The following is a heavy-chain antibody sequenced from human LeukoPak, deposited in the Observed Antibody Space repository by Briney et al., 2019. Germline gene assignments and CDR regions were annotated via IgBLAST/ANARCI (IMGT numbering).Heavy chain of an antibody. CDR2: ISYDGSNK. D-gene: IGHD6-19*01. V-gene: IGHV3-30*18. CDR1: GFTFSSYG. CDR3: AKDIFEYSSGWYLPDWYFDL. Sequence: PGGSLRLSCAASGFTFSSYGMHWVRQAPGKGLEWVAVISYDGSNKYYADSVKGRFTISRDNSKNTLYLQMNSLRAEDTAVYYCAKDIFEYSSGWYLPDWYFDLWGRGTLVTVSS. J-gene: IGHJ2*01.